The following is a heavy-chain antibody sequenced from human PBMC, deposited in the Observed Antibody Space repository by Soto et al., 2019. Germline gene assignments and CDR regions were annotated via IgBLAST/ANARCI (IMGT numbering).Heavy chain of an antibody. CDR1: GITFSTYA. D-gene: IGHD6-13*01. J-gene: IGHJ4*02. CDR3: AKSFSSNWYDYFDY. V-gene: IGHV3-23*01. CDR2: ISGSGGST. Sequence: GGTLRLTCAASGITFSTYAMSWVRQAPGKGLEWVSAISGSGGSTYYADSVKGRFTISRDKSKNTLYLQMNSLRAEDTALYYCAKSFSSNWYDYFDYWGQGSLVTVSS.